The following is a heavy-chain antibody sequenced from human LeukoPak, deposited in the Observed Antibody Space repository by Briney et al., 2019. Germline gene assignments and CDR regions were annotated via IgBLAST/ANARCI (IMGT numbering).Heavy chain of an antibody. Sequence: SETLSLTCTVSGGSISSYYWSWIRQPPGKGLEWIRYIYYSGSTNYNPSLKSRVTISVDTSKNQFSLKLSSVTAADTAVYYCARGYYYDSRTYYFDYWGQGTLVTVSS. CDR1: GGSISSYY. CDR2: IYYSGST. V-gene: IGHV4-59*01. J-gene: IGHJ4*02. CDR3: ARGYYYDSRTYYFDY. D-gene: IGHD3-22*01.